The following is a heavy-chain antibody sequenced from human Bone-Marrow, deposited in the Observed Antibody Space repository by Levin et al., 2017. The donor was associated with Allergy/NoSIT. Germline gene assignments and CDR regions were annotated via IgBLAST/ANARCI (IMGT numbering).Heavy chain of an antibody. J-gene: IGHJ6*02. Sequence: GESLKISCEASGFTFSSHNMNWVRQAPGKGLEWVSSISGSSQYIYYADSVKGRFTISRDNAKESLYLQMNSLRAEDTAVYYCARHGTGTRSYYYYGMDVWGQGTTVTVSS. CDR2: ISGSSQYI. CDR1: GFTFSSHN. V-gene: IGHV3-21*01. CDR3: ARHGTGTRSYYYYGMDV. D-gene: IGHD1/OR15-1a*01.